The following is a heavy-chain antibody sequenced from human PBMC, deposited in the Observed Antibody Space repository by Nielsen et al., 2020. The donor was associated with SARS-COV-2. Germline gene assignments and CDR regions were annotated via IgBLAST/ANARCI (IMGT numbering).Heavy chain of an antibody. CDR2: INNDGETT. V-gene: IGHV3-74*01. D-gene: IGHD3-16*01. CDR1: GFAFNTYW. Sequence: GESLKISCAASGFAFNTYWMHWVRQAPGKGLVWVSHINNDGETTSYADSVKGRFTISRDNAKNSLFLQMNSLRAEDTATYYCAREFGAGAFGFWGQGTQVTVSS. CDR3: AREFGAGAFGF. J-gene: IGHJ4*02.